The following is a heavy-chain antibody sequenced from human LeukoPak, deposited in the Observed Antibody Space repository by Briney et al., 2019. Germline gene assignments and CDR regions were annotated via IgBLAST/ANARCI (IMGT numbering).Heavy chain of an antibody. V-gene: IGHV1-46*01. D-gene: IGHD3-22*01. CDR3: ARDLADYYDSSGYSYYFDY. CDR1: GYTFTSYY. Sequence: GASVKASCKASGYTFTSYYMHWVRQAPGQGLEWMGIINPSGGSTSYAQKFQGRVTMTRDTSTSTVYMELSSLRSEDTAVYYCARDLADYYDSSGYSYYFDYWGQGTLVTVSS. J-gene: IGHJ4*02. CDR2: INPSGGST.